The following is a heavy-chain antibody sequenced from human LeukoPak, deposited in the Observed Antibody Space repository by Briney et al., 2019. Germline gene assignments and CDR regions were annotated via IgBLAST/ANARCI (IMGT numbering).Heavy chain of an antibody. CDR3: AAGSIAARLEDY. Sequence: SVNVSCKASGFTFTSSAVQWVRQARGQRLEWIGWIVVGSGNTNYAQKFQERVTITRDMSTSTAYMELSSLRSEDTAVYYCAAGSIAARLEDYWGQGTLVTVSS. V-gene: IGHV1-58*01. J-gene: IGHJ4*02. CDR2: IVVGSGNT. D-gene: IGHD6-6*01. CDR1: GFTFTSSA.